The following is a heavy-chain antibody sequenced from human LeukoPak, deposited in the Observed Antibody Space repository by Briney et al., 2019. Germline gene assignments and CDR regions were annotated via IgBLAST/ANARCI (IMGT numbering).Heavy chain of an antibody. CDR1: GFTVSTNY. V-gene: IGHV3-66*01. Sequence: GGSLRLSCAASGFTVSTNYMSWVRQAPGKGLEWVSVVYRGGSTDYADSVNGRFTISRDNSKNMLFLQMNSLRAEDTAVYYCARCYETTNTDYYDSSGYYYFDYWGQGTLVTVSS. D-gene: IGHD3-22*01. J-gene: IGHJ4*02. CDR2: VYRGGST. CDR3: ARCYETTNTDYYDSSGYYYFDY.